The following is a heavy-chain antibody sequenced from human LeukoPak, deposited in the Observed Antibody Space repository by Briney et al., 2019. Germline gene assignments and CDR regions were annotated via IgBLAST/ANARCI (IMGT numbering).Heavy chain of an antibody. CDR3: ARDPSDDQGLDC. Sequence: SQTLSLTCAISGDSVSSNTAAWYWIRQSPSRGLEWLGRTYYRSKWNYQYAVSVRSRTTINVDTSKNQFSLQLNSVTPEDTAVYYCARDPSDDQGLDCWGQGTLVTVSS. CDR2: TYYRSKWNY. V-gene: IGHV6-1*01. CDR1: GDSVSSNTAA. D-gene: IGHD3-16*01. J-gene: IGHJ4*02.